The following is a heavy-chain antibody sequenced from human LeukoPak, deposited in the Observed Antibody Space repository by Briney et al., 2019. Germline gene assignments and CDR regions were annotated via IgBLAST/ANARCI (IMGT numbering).Heavy chain of an antibody. CDR3: ARLIRDYYDSSGYYVFDY. J-gene: IGHJ4*02. V-gene: IGHV4-4*09. D-gene: IGHD3-22*01. CDR2: IYTSGST. CDR1: GGSISSYY. Sequence: SETLSLPCTVSGGSISSYYWSWIRQPPGKGLEWIGYIYTSGSTNYNPSLKSRVTISVYTSKNQFSLKLCSVTAADTAVYFCARLIRDYYDSSGYYVFDYWGQGTLVTVSS.